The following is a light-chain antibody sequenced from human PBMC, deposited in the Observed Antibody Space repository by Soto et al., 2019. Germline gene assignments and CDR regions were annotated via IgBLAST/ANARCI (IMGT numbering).Light chain of an antibody. V-gene: IGLV6-57*02. J-gene: IGLJ3*02. Sequence: NFMLTQPNSVSESPGKTVTISCTGSSGSIASNYVQWYQQRPGSAPTTVIYEDNQRPSGVPDRFSGSIDSSSNSASLTISGLKTEDEADYYCQSYDSSNQGVFGGGTKLTVL. CDR2: EDN. CDR3: QSYDSSNQGV. CDR1: SGSIASNY.